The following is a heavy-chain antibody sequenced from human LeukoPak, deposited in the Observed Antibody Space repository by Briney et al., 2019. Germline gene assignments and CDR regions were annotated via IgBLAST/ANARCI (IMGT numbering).Heavy chain of an antibody. Sequence: SETLSLTCTVSGGSISSYYWSWIRQPPGKGLEWIGYIYYSGSTNYNPSLKSRVTISVDTSKNQFSLKLSSVTAADTAVYYCARVRWLQWIFDYWGQGTLVTVSS. CDR2: IYYSGST. J-gene: IGHJ4*02. V-gene: IGHV4-59*01. CDR1: GGSISSYY. D-gene: IGHD5-24*01. CDR3: ARVRWLQWIFDY.